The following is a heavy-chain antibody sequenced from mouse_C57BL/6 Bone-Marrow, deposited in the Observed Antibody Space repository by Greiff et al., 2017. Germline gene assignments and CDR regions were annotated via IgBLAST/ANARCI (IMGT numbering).Heavy chain of an antibody. CDR2: INPSSGYT. CDR1: GYTFTSYT. J-gene: IGHJ3*01. CDR3: ARVYYGYDGFAY. D-gene: IGHD2-2*01. Sequence: QVQLQQSGAELARPGASVKMSCKASGYTFTSYTMHWVKQRPGQGLEWIGYINPSSGYTKYNQKFKDKATLTADKSSSTAYMQLSSLTSEDSAVYYWARVYYGYDGFAYWGQGTLVTVSA. V-gene: IGHV1-4*01.